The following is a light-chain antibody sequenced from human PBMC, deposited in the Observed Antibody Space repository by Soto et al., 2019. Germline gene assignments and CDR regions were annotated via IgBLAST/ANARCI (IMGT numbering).Light chain of an antibody. CDR3: CSYAGSSTSLYV. CDR2: EVS. Sequence: QSPLTQPAFVSGSPGQSITISCTGTSSDVGSYNLVSWYQQHPGKAPKLMIYEVSKRPSGVSNRFSGSKSGNTASLTISGLQAEYEADYYCCSYAGSSTSLYVFGTGTKLTVL. CDR1: SSDVGSYNL. V-gene: IGLV2-23*02. J-gene: IGLJ1*01.